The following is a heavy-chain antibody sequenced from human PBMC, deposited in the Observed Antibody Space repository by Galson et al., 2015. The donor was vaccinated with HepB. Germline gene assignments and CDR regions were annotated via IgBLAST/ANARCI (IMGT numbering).Heavy chain of an antibody. D-gene: IGHD2-21*02. CDR2: ISSSSSYI. Sequence: SLRLSCAASGFTFSSYSMNWVRQAPGKGLEWVSLISSSSSYIYYADSVKGRFTISRDNSKDMLYLQMDSLRGEDTAVYYCAREGRMYCGGDCYLHFWGQGTLATVSS. V-gene: IGHV3-21*01. CDR3: AREGRMYCGGDCYLHF. J-gene: IGHJ4*02. CDR1: GFTFSSYS.